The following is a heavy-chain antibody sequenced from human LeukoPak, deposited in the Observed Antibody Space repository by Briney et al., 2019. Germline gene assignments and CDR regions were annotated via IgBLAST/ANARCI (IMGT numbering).Heavy chain of an antibody. J-gene: IGHJ4*02. D-gene: IGHD3-22*01. CDR1: GFTFSSYG. CDR2: IKQDGSEK. V-gene: IGHV3-7*01. Sequence: GGSLRLSCAASGFTFSSYGMHWVRQAPGKGLEWVANIKQDGSEKYYVDSVKGRFTISRDNAKNSLYLQMNSLRAEDTAVYYCARVSYYYDSRKFDYWGQGTLVTVSS. CDR3: ARVSYYYDSRKFDY.